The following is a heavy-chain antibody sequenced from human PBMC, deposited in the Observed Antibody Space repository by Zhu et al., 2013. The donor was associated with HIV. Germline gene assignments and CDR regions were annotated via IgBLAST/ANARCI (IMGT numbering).Heavy chain of an antibody. V-gene: IGHV1-8*01. J-gene: IGHJ4*01. CDR3: ARGRVRGVISPDY. CDR1: GYTFTSND. Sequence: QVQVVQSGAEVKKPGASVKVSCKTSGYTFTSNDIDWVRQAAGQGLEWLGWMNPDSGNTGYARKFQGRVTMTSNIAISTACMELSGLTSEDTAVYYCARGRVRGVISPDYWGHGTLVIVSS. CDR2: MNPDSGNT. D-gene: IGHD3-10*01.